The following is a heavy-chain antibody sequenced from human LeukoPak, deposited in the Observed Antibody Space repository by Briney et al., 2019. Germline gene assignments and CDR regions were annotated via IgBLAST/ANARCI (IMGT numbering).Heavy chain of an antibody. J-gene: IGHJ4*02. CDR3: ARAYYYGSGSYD. D-gene: IGHD3-10*01. CDR1: GGTFSSYA. V-gene: IGHV1-69*13. Sequence: SVKVSCKASGGTFSSYAISWVRQAPGQGLEWMGGIFPIFGTANYAQKFQGRVTITADESTSTAYMELSSLRSEDTAVYYCARAYYYGSGSYDWGQGTLVTVSS. CDR2: IFPIFGTA.